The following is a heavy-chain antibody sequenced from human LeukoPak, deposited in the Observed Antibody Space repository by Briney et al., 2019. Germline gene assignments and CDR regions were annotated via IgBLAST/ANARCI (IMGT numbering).Heavy chain of an antibody. CDR1: GFTFSSYS. CDR2: IKEDESEK. J-gene: IGHJ6*02. Sequence: PGGSLRLSCAASGFTFSSYSMTWVRQAPGKGLEWVANIKEDESEKYYVGSVKGRFTISRDNAKDSLYLQMNRLGAEDSAVYYCARVKWLPLSRSLDVWGQGTTVTVSS. D-gene: IGHD3-10*01. CDR3: ARVKWLPLSRSLDV. V-gene: IGHV3-7*01.